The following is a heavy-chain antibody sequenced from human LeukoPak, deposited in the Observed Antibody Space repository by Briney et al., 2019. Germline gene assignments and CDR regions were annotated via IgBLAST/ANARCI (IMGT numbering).Heavy chain of an antibody. V-gene: IGHV1-2*02. Sequence: ASVKVSCKASGYTFTGYYMHLVRQAPGQGLEWMGWINPNSGGTNYAQKFQGRVTMTRDTSISTAYMELSRLRSDDTAVYYCAREWVVATETLWVYYYYGMDVWGQGTTVTVSS. CDR3: AREWVVATETLWVYYYYGMDV. CDR1: GYTFTGYY. D-gene: IGHD2-15*01. J-gene: IGHJ6*02. CDR2: INPNSGGT.